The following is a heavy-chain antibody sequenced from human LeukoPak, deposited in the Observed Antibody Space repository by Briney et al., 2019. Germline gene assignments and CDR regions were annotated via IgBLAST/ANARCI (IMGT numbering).Heavy chain of an antibody. V-gene: IGHV4-59*01. J-gene: IGHJ3*02. CDR2: IYYSGST. CDR1: GGSISSYY. CDR3: ARVYSSGGRSRFAFDI. D-gene: IGHD6-19*01. Sequence: SETLSLTCTVSGGSISSYYWSWIRQPPGKGLEWIGYIYYSGSTNYNLSLKSRVTISVDTSKNQFSLKLSSVTAADTAVYYCARVYSSGGRSRFAFDIWGQGTMVTVSS.